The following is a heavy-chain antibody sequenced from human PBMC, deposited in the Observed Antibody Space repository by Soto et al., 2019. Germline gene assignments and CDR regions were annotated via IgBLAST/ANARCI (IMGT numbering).Heavy chain of an antibody. J-gene: IGHJ6*02. CDR3: ARGGAARYYYYYGMDV. CDR1: GDSMTSSSYY. D-gene: IGHD6-6*01. Sequence: SETLSLTCTVSGDSMTSSSYYWGWIRQPPGKGLEWIGEINHSGSTNYNPSLKSRVTISVDTSKNQFSLKLSSVTAADTAVYYCARGGAARYYYYYGMDVWGQGTTVTVSS. V-gene: IGHV4-39*07. CDR2: INHSGST.